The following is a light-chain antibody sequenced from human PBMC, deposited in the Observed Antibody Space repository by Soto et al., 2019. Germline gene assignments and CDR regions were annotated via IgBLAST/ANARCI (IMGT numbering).Light chain of an antibody. CDR3: QQYNDWPPA. V-gene: IGKV3-15*01. CDR1: QSVSSK. CDR2: GAS. Sequence: ETVMTQSPATVSLSPGERATLSCRASQSVSSKLVWYQQKPGQAPRFLIYGASTRATGIPARFRGSGSGTEFTLTIDSLQSEDFAVYYCQQYNDWPPAFGGGTKVDI. J-gene: IGKJ4*01.